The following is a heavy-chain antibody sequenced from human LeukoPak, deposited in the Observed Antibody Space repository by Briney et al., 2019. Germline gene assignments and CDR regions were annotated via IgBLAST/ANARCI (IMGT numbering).Heavy chain of an antibody. V-gene: IGHV1-8*01. Sequence: ASVKVSCKASGYTFTSYDINWVRQATGQGLEWMGWMNPNSGNTGYAQKFQGRVTMTRNTSISTAYMELSSLRSEDTAVYYCARGWGRKYYYDSSGYSLLGHWGQGTLVTVSS. CDR1: GYTFTSYD. D-gene: IGHD3-22*01. J-gene: IGHJ4*02. CDR2: MNPNSGNT. CDR3: ARGWGRKYYYDSSGYSLLGH.